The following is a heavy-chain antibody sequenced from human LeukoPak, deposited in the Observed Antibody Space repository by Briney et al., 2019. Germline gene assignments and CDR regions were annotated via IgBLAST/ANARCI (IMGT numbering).Heavy chain of an antibody. CDR2: ISWNSGSI. D-gene: IGHD6-13*01. Sequence: GGSLRLSCAASGFTFDDYAMHWVRQAPGKGLEWVSGISWNSGSIGYADSVKGRSTISRDNAKNSLYLQMNSLRAEDTALYYCAKDSGIAAAGFDYWGQGTLVTVSS. J-gene: IGHJ4*02. V-gene: IGHV3-9*01. CDR1: GFTFDDYA. CDR3: AKDSGIAAAGFDY.